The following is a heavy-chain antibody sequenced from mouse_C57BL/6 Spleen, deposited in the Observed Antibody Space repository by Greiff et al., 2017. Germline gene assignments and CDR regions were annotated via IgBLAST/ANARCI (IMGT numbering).Heavy chain of an antibody. J-gene: IGHJ3*01. Sequence: EVQLQQSGPELVKPGASVKISCKASGYTFTDYYMNWVKQSHGKSLEWIGDINPNNGGTSYNQKFKGKATLTVDKSSSTAYMELRSLTSEDSAVYYCARWPSWFAYWGQGTLVTVSA. CDR1: GYTFTDYY. CDR2: INPNNGGT. V-gene: IGHV1-26*01. CDR3: ARWPSWFAY.